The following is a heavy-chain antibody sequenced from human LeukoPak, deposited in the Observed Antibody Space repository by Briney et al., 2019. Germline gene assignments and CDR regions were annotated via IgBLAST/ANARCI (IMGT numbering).Heavy chain of an antibody. CDR3: AKLAYSSSSSVDY. D-gene: IGHD6-6*01. J-gene: IGHJ4*02. CDR1: GFTFSIYS. Sequence: PGGSLRLSCAASGFTFSIYSMNWVRQAPGKGLEWVSSISSSGTYIYFADSVKGRFTISRDNAKNSLYLQMNSLRAEDTAVYYCAKLAYSSSSSVDYWGQGTLVTVSS. V-gene: IGHV3-21*01. CDR2: ISSSGTYI.